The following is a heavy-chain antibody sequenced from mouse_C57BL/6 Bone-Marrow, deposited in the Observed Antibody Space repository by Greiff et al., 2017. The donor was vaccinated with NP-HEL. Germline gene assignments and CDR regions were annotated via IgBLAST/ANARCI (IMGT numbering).Heavy chain of an antibody. CDR1: GFAFTNYL. Sequence: VQLQQSGAELVRPGPSVKVSCTASGFAFTNYLIEWVKQRPGQGLEWIGVINPGSGGPNYNEKFQGQATLTADTSSITAYMQLSSLTSEDTAVYFCTRGKWNDFDYWGQGTTLTVSS. J-gene: IGHJ2*01. CDR3: TRGKWNDFDY. D-gene: IGHD1-3*01. V-gene: IGHV1-54*01. CDR2: INPGSGGP.